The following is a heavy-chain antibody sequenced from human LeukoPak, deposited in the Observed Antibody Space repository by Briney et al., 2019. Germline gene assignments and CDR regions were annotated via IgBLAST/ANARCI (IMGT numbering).Heavy chain of an antibody. CDR1: GFTFGDYA. J-gene: IGHJ4*02. CDR3: SGTSYVWGSYRSLDF. D-gene: IGHD3-16*02. CDR2: IRTKAYGGTP. V-gene: IGHV3-49*04. Sequence: PGGSLRLSCTTSGFTFGDYAMSWVRQAPGKGREWLGFIRTKAYGGTPEYAASVKGRFTISRGDFKSIAYLQVNSLKTEDTAVYFCSGTSYVWGSYRSLDFWGQGTLVTVSS.